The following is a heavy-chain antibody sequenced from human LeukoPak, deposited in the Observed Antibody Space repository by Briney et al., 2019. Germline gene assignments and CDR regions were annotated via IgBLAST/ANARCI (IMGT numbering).Heavy chain of an antibody. J-gene: IGHJ4*02. CDR1: GYTLTSYA. CDR2: INTNTGNP. Sequence: ASVKVSCKASGYTLTSYAMNWVRQAPGQGLEWIGWINTNTGNPTYAQGFTGRFVFSLDTSVSTAYLQISSLKSEDTAVYYCARGWFFVGATVCDYWGQGTLVTVSS. V-gene: IGHV7-4-1*02. D-gene: IGHD1-26*01. CDR3: ARGWFFVGATVCDY.